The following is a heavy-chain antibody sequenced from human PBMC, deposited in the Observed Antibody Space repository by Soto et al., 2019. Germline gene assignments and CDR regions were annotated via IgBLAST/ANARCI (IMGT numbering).Heavy chain of an antibody. CDR2: IYSGGST. Sequence: PGGSLRLSCAASGFTVSSNYMSWVRQAPGKGLEWVSVIYSGGSTYYADSVKGRFTSSRDNSKNTLYLQMNSLRAEDTAVYYCASTDSSSYGMDVWGQGTTVTVSS. D-gene: IGHD6-13*01. V-gene: IGHV3-53*01. CDR1: GFTVSSNY. CDR3: ASTDSSSYGMDV. J-gene: IGHJ6*02.